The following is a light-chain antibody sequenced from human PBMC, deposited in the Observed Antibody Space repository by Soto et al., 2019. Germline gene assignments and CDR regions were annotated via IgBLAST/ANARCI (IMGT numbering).Light chain of an antibody. CDR1: QSISSW. CDR2: DAS. J-gene: IGKJ2*01. Sequence: DLQVTQSPSTLSASVGDRVTITCRASQSISSWLAWYQQKPGKAPKLLIYDASSLESGVPSRFSGSGSGTEFTLTISSLQPDDFATYYCQQYNSYQYTFGQGTKVDIK. V-gene: IGKV1-5*01. CDR3: QQYNSYQYT.